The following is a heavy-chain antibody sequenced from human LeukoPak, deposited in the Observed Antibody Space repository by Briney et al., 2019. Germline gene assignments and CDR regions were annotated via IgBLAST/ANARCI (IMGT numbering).Heavy chain of an antibody. CDR2: INPTSGAT. CDR3: AREFRTTTWSYDAFDL. Sequence: ASVKVSCEASGYTFTDYYVHWVRQAPGQGLEWVGWINPTSGATSYAQRFQDRVTMTRDTSNNTFYMDLSRLRSDDTAVYYCAREFRTTTWSYDAFDLWGQGTMVTVSS. V-gene: IGHV1-2*02. D-gene: IGHD1/OR15-1a*01. J-gene: IGHJ3*01. CDR1: GYTFTDYY.